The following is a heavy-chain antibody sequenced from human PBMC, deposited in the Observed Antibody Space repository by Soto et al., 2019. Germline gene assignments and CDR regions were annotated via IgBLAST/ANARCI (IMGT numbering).Heavy chain of an antibody. CDR3: ARETGLRSSGWSYYFDF. CDR2: ISGSGGTI. Sequence: EVQLVESGGGLVQPGGSLRLSCAAYGFTLSSYSMHWVRQAPGKGLEWVSYISGSGGTIYYADSVKGRFTISRDNAKNSLSMQMNSLGDEVTAVYFCARETGLRSSGWSYYFDFWGQGTRVTVSS. CDR1: GFTLSSYS. D-gene: IGHD6-19*01. J-gene: IGHJ4*02. V-gene: IGHV3-48*02.